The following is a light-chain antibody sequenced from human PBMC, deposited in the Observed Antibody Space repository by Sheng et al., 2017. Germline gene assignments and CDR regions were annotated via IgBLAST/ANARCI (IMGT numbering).Light chain of an antibody. CDR3: QKYDSAPWT. Sequence: DIEMAQSPPSLSASVGDRVTITCRASRGINNYLAWYQQKPGKVPELLIFAASTLQSGVPSRFSGSRSGTDFTLTITSLQPEDVATYYCQKYDSAPWTFGRGTKVEI. CDR2: AAS. J-gene: IGKJ1*01. V-gene: IGKV1-27*01. CDR1: RGINNY.